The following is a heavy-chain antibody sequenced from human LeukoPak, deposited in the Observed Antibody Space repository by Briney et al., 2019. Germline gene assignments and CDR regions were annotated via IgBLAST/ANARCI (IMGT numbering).Heavy chain of an antibody. Sequence: SETLSLTCTVSGGSISSSSYYWGWIRQPPGKGLEWIGSIYYSGSTYYNPSLKSRVTIPVDTSKNQFSLKLSSVTAADTAVYYCASLEAMAEDAFDIWGQGTMVTVSS. J-gene: IGHJ3*02. CDR3: ASLEAMAEDAFDI. D-gene: IGHD5-24*01. CDR2: IYYSGST. CDR1: GGSISSSSYY. V-gene: IGHV4-39*01.